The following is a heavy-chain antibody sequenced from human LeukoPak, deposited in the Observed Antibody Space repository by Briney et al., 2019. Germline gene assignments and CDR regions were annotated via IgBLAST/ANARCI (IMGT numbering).Heavy chain of an antibody. D-gene: IGHD3-10*01. V-gene: IGHV4-4*07. J-gene: IGHJ4*02. CDR3: ARDRSRYYYGSGSYCEGNFDY. CDR2: IYTSGST. Sequence: SETLSLTCTVSGGSISSYYWSWIRQPAGKGLEWIGRIYTSGSTNYNPSLKSRVTISVDKSKNQFSLKLSSVTAADTAVYYCARDRSRYYYGSGSYCEGNFDYWGQGTLVTVSS. CDR1: GGSISSYY.